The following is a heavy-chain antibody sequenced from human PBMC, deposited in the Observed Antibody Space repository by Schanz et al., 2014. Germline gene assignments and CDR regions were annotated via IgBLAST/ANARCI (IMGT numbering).Heavy chain of an antibody. CDR1: GFSFSRYS. J-gene: IGHJ3*02. D-gene: IGHD3-10*01. Sequence: EVQLVESGGGLVQPGGSLRLSCAASGFSFSRYSMNWVRQAPGKGLEWVSVISASGGDTYYADSVKGRFTISRDNSKNTLYLQMNSLRPEDTAVYYCAKGRFGELSAFDIWGQGTMVTVSS. CDR3: AKGRFGELSAFDI. V-gene: IGHV3-23*04. CDR2: ISASGGDT.